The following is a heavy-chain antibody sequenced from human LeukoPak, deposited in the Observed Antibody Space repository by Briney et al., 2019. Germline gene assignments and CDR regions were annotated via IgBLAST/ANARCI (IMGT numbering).Heavy chain of an antibody. CDR2: INHSGST. D-gene: IGHD3-16*01. J-gene: IGHJ4*02. CDR3: ARGQPFWGQPMVYYFDY. V-gene: IGHV4-34*01. CDR1: GGSFSGYY. Sequence: SETLSLTCAVYGGSFSGYYWSWIRQPPGKGLEWIGEINHSGSTNYNPSLKSRVTISVDTSKNQFSLKLSSVTAADTAVYYCARGQPFWGQPMVYYFDYWGQGTLVTVSS.